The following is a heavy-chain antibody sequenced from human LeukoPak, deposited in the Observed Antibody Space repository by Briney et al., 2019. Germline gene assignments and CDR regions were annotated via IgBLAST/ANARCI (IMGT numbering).Heavy chain of an antibody. V-gene: IGHV5-51*01. Sequence: HGESLKISCKGSGYSFTSYWIGWVRQMPGKGLEWMGIIYPGDSDTRYSPSFQGQVTISADKSISTAYLQWSSLKASDTAMYYCARFPSYYYDSSGYFDYWGQGTLVTVSS. CDR1: GYSFTSYW. J-gene: IGHJ4*02. D-gene: IGHD3-22*01. CDR3: ARFPSYYYDSSGYFDY. CDR2: IYPGDSDT.